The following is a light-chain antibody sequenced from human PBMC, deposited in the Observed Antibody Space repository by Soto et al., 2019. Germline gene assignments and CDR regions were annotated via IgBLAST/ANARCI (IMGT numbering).Light chain of an antibody. CDR1: QDIIRH. CDR3: QHSYTVPFA. V-gene: IGKV1-39*01. CDR2: AAS. J-gene: IGKJ5*01. Sequence: DLPMIPSPSSLAASVGDGVTITCRASQDIIRHLNWYQHKPGRAPRLLIYAASTLQSGVPSRFTGSGSGTEFTLTISGLQPEDFATYYCQHSYTVPFAFGQGTLLEI.